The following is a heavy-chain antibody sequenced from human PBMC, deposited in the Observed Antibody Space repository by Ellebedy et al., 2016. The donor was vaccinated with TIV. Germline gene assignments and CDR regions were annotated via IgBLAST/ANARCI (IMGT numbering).Heavy chain of an antibody. CDR2: IYFSGTA. J-gene: IGHJ4*02. Sequence: MPSETLSLTCSVPSGSISSSSYYWDWIRQSPGKGLEWIGSIYFSGTAYYNPSLKNRVSISIDASRNQLSLNLTSVTAADTGVYLCARDPVAGAGTDLWGQGTLATVSS. D-gene: IGHD6-13*01. CDR1: SGSISSSSYY. V-gene: IGHV4-39*02. CDR3: ARDPVAGAGTDL.